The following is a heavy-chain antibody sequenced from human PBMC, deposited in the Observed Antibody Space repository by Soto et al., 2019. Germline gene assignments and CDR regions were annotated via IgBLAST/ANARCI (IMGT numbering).Heavy chain of an antibody. D-gene: IGHD3-10*01. CDR1: GGSISSYY. CDR2: IYYSGST. J-gene: IGHJ4*02. V-gene: IGHV4-59*01. Sequence: PSETLSLTCTVSGGSISSYYWSWIRQPPGKGLEWIGYIYYSGSTNYNPSLKSRVTISVDTSKNQFSLKLSSVTAADTAVYYCARVRHYYGAGSYYVDYWGQGTLVTVSS. CDR3: ARVRHYYGAGSYYVDY.